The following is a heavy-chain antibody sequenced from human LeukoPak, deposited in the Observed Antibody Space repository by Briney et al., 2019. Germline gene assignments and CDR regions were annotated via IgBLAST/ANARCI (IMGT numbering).Heavy chain of an antibody. CDR2: IYYSGST. D-gene: IGHD3-22*01. CDR3: ARSRPWYYYDSRDWFDP. CDR1: GGSISSYY. Sequence: SETLSLTCTVSGGSISSYYWSWIRQPPGKGLEWIGYIYYSGSTNYNPSLKSRVTISVDTSKNQFSLKLSSVTAADTAVYYCARSRPWYYYDSRDWFDPWGQGTLVTVSS. V-gene: IGHV4-59*01. J-gene: IGHJ5*02.